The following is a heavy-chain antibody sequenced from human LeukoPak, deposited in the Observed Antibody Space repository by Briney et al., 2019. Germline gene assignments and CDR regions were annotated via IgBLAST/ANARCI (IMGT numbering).Heavy chain of an antibody. CDR1: GYTFTSHY. Sequence: ASVKVSCKASGYTFTSHYMHWVRQAPGQGLEWMGIINPSGGSTSYAQKFQGRVTMTRDTSTSTVYMELSSLRSEDTAVYYCARVEQLERREELLFDYWGQGTLVTVSS. CDR2: INPSGGST. D-gene: IGHD1-1*01. V-gene: IGHV1-46*01. J-gene: IGHJ4*02. CDR3: ARVEQLERREELLFDY.